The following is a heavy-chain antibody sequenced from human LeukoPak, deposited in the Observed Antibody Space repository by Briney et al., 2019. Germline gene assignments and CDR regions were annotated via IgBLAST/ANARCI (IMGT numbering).Heavy chain of an antibody. CDR2: ISGSGGST. CDR1: GFTFSSYA. J-gene: IGHJ4*02. V-gene: IGHV3-23*01. Sequence: GGSLRLSCAASGFTFSSYAMSWVRQAPGKGVEWVSAISGSGGSTYYADSVKGRFTISRDNSKNTLYLQMNSLRAEDTAVYYCAKNPRASSGYYFDYWGQGTLVTVSS. D-gene: IGHD3-22*01. CDR3: AKNPRASSGYYFDY.